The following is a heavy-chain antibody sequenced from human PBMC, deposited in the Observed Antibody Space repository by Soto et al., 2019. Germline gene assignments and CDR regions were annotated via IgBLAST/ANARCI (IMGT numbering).Heavy chain of an antibody. D-gene: IGHD3-10*01. Sequence: QVQLVESGGGVVQPGRSLRLSCAASGFTFSSYGMHWVRQAPGKGLEWVAVIGYDGSKKYYADSVKGRFTISRDNSKNTLYLQMNSLRAEDTAVYYCARDSYYYGSGSYHPGRPDYWGQGTLVTVSS. CDR1: GFTFSSYG. CDR3: ARDSYYYGSGSYHPGRPDY. V-gene: IGHV3-33*01. J-gene: IGHJ4*02. CDR2: IGYDGSKK.